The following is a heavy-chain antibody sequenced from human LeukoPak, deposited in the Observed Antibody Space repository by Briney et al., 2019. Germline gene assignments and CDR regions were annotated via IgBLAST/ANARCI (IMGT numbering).Heavy chain of an antibody. J-gene: IGHJ3*02. CDR1: GGTFSSYA. CDR2: IIPILGIA. Sequence: SVKVSCKASGGTFSSYAISWVRPAPGQGLEWMGRIIPILGIANYAQKFQGRVTITADKSTSTAYMELSSLRSEDTAVYYCASKGTTRLAFDIWGQGTMVTVSS. V-gene: IGHV1-69*04. CDR3: ASKGTTRLAFDI. D-gene: IGHD1-1*01.